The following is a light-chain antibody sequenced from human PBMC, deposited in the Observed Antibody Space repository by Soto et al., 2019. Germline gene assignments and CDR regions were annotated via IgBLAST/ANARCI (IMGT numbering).Light chain of an antibody. CDR2: RNS. V-gene: IGLV1-47*01. CDR1: TSNIGSKY. Sequence: SVLTQPPSASGPPGQRVAIPCSGSTSNIGSKYVYWYQQLPGTAPKLLIYRNSQRPSGVPDRFSGSKSGTSASLAISGLRSEDEADYYCAAWDGSLSGWVFGGGTKLTVL. CDR3: AAWDGSLSGWV. J-gene: IGLJ3*02.